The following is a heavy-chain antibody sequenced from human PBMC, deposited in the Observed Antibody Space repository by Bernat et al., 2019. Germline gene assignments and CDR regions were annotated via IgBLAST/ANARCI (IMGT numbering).Heavy chain of an antibody. CDR2: ISGDGGST. CDR3: ASFTVTTGNFDY. D-gene: IGHD4-17*01. V-gene: IGHV3-43*02. Sequence: EVQLVESGGGVVQPGGSLRLSCAASGFTFDDYAMHWVRKAPGKGLEWVSLISGDGGSTYYADSVKGRFTISRDNSKNSLYLQMNSLRTEDTALYYCASFTVTTGNFDYWGQGTLVTVSS. CDR1: GFTFDDYA. J-gene: IGHJ4*02.